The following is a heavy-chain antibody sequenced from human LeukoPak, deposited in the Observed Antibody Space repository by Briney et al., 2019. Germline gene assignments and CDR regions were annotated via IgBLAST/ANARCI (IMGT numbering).Heavy chain of an antibody. CDR3: ASRNDILTGYVFDF. Sequence: PSQTLSLTCTLSAGSATSIIYYWGWLRQPPGKGLEWIGSISYSASTSYTPSRKRRVTISVDTSKNQFSLKLTSVTAAGTAVYYCASRNDILTGYVFDFWGQGTLVTVSS. D-gene: IGHD3-9*01. CDR2: ISYSAST. J-gene: IGHJ4*02. V-gene: IGHV4-39*01. CDR1: AGSATSIIYY.